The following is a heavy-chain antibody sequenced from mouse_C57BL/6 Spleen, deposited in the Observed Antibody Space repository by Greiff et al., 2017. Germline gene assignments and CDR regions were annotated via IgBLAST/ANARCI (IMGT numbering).Heavy chain of an antibody. CDR2: IHPNSGST. CDR3: ADDSSGYGAMDY. Sequence: VQLQQPGAELVKPGASVKLSCKASGYTFTSYWMHWVKQRPGQGLEWIGMIHPNSGSTNYNEKFKSKATLTVDKSSSTAYMQLSSLTSEDSAVYYCADDSSGYGAMDYWGQGTSVTVSS. J-gene: IGHJ4*01. V-gene: IGHV1-64*01. D-gene: IGHD3-2*02. CDR1: GYTFTSYW.